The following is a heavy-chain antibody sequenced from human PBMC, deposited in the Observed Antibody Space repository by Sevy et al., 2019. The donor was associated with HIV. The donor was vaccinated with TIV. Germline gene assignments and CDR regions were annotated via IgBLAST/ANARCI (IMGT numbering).Heavy chain of an antibody. V-gene: IGHV4-59*01. CDR2: IYYSAST. D-gene: IGHD3-9*01. CDR1: GGSISNFY. Sequence: SETLSLTCTVSGGSISNFYWSWIRQPPGKGLEWIGNIYYSASTNYNPSLKSRVTISVDTSKNQLSLRRNSVSPADTAVWYCAREPPYYDILSGYSYGMDVWGQGTTVTVSS. J-gene: IGHJ6*02. CDR3: AREPPYYDILSGYSYGMDV.